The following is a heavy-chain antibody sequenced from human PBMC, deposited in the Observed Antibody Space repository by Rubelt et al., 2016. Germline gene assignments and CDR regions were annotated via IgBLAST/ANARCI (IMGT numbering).Heavy chain of an antibody. D-gene: IGHD3-22*01. Sequence: QVQLVQSGAEVKKPGASVKVSCKASGYTFTSYAMHWVRQAPGQRLEWMGWINAGNGNTKSSQKFQGRVTITRDTSASTAYMELSSLRSEDTAVYYCAISTYYYDSSGYYPYWYFDLWGRGTLGTVSS. CDR1: GYTFTSYA. CDR3: AISTYYYDSSGYYPYWYFDL. CDR2: INAGNGNT. J-gene: IGHJ2*01. V-gene: IGHV1-3*01.